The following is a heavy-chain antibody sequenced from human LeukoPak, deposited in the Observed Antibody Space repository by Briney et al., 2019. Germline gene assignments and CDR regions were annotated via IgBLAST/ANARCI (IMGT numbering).Heavy chain of an antibody. CDR3: ARDDYGGSFDY. CDR1: GGSISSGSYY. J-gene: IGHJ4*02. CDR2: IYTSGST. D-gene: IGHD4-23*01. V-gene: IGHV4-61*02. Sequence: SQTLSLTCTVSGGSISSGSYYWSWIRQPAGKGLEWIGRIYTSGSTNYNPSLKSRVTISVDTSKNQFSLKLSSVTAADTAVYYCARDDYGGSFDYWGQGTLVTVSS.